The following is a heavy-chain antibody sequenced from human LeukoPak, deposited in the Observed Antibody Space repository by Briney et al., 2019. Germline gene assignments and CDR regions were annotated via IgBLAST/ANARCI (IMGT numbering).Heavy chain of an antibody. Sequence: PGGSLRLSCAASGFTLNNAWMSWVRQAPGKGLEWLGRIKRETDGGTIDYAAPVKGRFTISRDDSRNTLYLQMDSLRAEDTAVYYCTKVPRQHDNWFDPWGQGTLVTVSS. CDR3: TKVPRQHDNWFDP. V-gene: IGHV3-15*01. CDR1: GFTLNNAW. J-gene: IGHJ5*02. D-gene: IGHD6-13*01. CDR2: IKRETDGGTI.